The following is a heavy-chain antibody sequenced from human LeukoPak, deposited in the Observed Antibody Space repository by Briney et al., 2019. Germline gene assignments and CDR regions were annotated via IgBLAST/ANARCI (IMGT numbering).Heavy chain of an antibody. CDR3: ARHPSGGSGWYGAKTPFDY. CDR1: GGSISSNSYY. D-gene: IGHD6-19*01. V-gene: IGHV4-39*01. Sequence: KPSETLSLTCTVSGGSISSNSYYWGWIRQPPGKGLEWIGSVYYSGSTYYNPSLKSRVTVSIDTSKNQFSLNLSSVTAADTAVYYCARHPSGGSGWYGAKTPFDYWGQGTLVTVSS. J-gene: IGHJ4*02. CDR2: VYYSGST.